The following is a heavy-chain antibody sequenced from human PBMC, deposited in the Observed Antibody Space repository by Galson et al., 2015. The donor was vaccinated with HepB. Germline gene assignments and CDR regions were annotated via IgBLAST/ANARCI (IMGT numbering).Heavy chain of an antibody. J-gene: IGHJ5*02. CDR3: ARLTTMTAINWFDP. CDR1: GFTFSRFG. CDR2: ISSSRTTI. V-gene: IGHV3-48*04. D-gene: IGHD4-17*01. Sequence: LRLSCAASGFTFSRFGMNWVRQAPGKGLEWVPYISSSRTTIYYADSVKGRFTISRDNAKNSLYLQMNSLRAEDAAVYYFARLTTMTAINWFDPWGQGTLVTVSS.